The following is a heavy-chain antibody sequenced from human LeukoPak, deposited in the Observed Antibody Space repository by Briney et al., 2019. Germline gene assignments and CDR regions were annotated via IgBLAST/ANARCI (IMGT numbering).Heavy chain of an antibody. D-gene: IGHD3-10*01. CDR2: ISYDGSNT. Sequence: GGSLRLSCAASGFTFSNYGIHWVRQAPGKGLEWVALISYDGSNTWYADSVKGRFTISRDNSKNTLYLQMNSLKGDDTAVYYCAKDSAFYYIDVWGKGTTVIISS. CDR1: GFTFSNYG. CDR3: AKDSAFYYIDV. J-gene: IGHJ6*03. V-gene: IGHV3-30*04.